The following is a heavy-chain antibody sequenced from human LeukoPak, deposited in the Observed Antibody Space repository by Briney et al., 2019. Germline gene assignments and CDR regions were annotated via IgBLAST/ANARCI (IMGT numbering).Heavy chain of an antibody. CDR2: ISRSGDTT. CDR3: AKLMGATMTSDY. D-gene: IGHD5-12*01. Sequence: GGSPSLSCAASGFTLSTYVMTWVRQAPGKGLEWVSSISRSGDTTYYGDSVKGRFTISRDNSKNTLYLQMNSLRGDDTAIYYCAKLMGATMTSDYWGQGILVTVS. CDR1: GFTLSTYV. V-gene: IGHV3-23*01. J-gene: IGHJ4*02.